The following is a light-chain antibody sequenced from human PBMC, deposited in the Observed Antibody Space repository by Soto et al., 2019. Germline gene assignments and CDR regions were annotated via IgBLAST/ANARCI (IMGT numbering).Light chain of an antibody. V-gene: IGLV2-23*01. CDR3: CSYAGSSTYV. CDR2: EGS. Sequence: QSALTQPASVSGSPGQSITISCTGTSSDVGNYNLVPWYQQHPGKAPKVIIYEGSKRPSGVSNRFSGSKSGNTASLTISGPRAEDEADYHCCSYAGSSTYVFGTGTKVTDL. J-gene: IGLJ1*01. CDR1: SSDVGNYNL.